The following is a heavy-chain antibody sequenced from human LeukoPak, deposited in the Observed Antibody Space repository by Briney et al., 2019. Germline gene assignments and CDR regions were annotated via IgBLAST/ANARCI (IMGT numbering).Heavy chain of an antibody. V-gene: IGHV3-30-3*01. CDR3: ASMEYCSGGSCYYGYFDY. CDR1: GFTFSSYA. Sequence: PGGSLRLSCAASGFTFSSYAMHWVRQAPGKGLEWVAVISYDGGNKYYADSVKGRFTISRDNSKNTLYLQMNSLRAEDTAVYYCASMEYCSGGSCYYGYFDYWGQGTLVTVSS. J-gene: IGHJ4*02. CDR2: ISYDGGNK. D-gene: IGHD2-15*01.